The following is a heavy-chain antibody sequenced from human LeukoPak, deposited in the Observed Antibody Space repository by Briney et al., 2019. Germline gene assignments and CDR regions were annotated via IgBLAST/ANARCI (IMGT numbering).Heavy chain of an antibody. D-gene: IGHD3-22*01. CDR2: IYTSGST. Sequence: SETLFLTCTVSGGSISSYYWSWIRQPAGKGLEWIGRIYTSGSTNYNPSLKSRVTISVDTSKNQFSLKLSSVTAADTAVYYCARGYYDSSGYYPNAFDIWGQGTMVTVSS. CDR3: ARGYYDSSGYYPNAFDI. J-gene: IGHJ3*02. V-gene: IGHV4-4*07. CDR1: GGSISSYY.